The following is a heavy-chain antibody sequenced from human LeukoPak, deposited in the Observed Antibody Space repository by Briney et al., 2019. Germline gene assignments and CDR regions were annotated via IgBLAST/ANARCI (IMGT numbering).Heavy chain of an antibody. D-gene: IGHD2-21*01. CDR1: GESFSGYY. Sequence: PSETLSLTCAVYGESFSGYYWSWIRQPPGKGLEWIGEINHSGSTNYNPSLKSRGTISVDTSKNQFSLKLSAETAADTAVYYCARGRRGESYWGQGTLVTVSS. J-gene: IGHJ4*02. V-gene: IGHV4-34*01. CDR2: INHSGST. CDR3: ARGRRGESY.